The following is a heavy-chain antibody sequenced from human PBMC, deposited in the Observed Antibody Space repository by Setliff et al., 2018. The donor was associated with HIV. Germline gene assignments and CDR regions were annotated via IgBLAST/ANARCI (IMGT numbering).Heavy chain of an antibody. J-gene: IGHJ3*02. CDR1: SFIFKDYG. CDR3: AKGDYYDTTYDAFDI. Sequence: PGGSLRLSCEMSSFIFKDYGMNWVRQAPGKGLEWVAFIRYDGSKTYHADSVKGRFTISRDNYKNTLFMQMSSLRAEDTAVYYCAKGDYYDTTYDAFDIWGQGTMVTVS. CDR2: IRYDGSKT. V-gene: IGHV3-30*02. D-gene: IGHD3-22*01.